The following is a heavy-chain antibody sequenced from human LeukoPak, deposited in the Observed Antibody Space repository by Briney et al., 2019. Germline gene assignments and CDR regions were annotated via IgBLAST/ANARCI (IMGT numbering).Heavy chain of an antibody. CDR2: MNPNSGNT. CDR3: ARLSSSWSDYYYYYMDV. Sequence: ASVKVSCKASGYTFTSYDNNWVRQATGQGLEWMGWMNPNSGNTGYAQKFQGRVTMTRNTSISTAYMELSSLRSEDTAVYYCARLSSSWSDYYYYYMDVWGKGTTVTVSS. CDR1: GYTFTSYD. D-gene: IGHD6-13*01. V-gene: IGHV1-8*01. J-gene: IGHJ6*03.